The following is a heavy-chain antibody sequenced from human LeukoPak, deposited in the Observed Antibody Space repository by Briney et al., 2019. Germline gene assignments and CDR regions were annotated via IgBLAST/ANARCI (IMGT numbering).Heavy chain of an antibody. V-gene: IGHV3-48*04. D-gene: IGHD3-16*01. CDR2: ISSSGSTI. J-gene: IGHJ5*02. Sequence: PGGSLRLSCEASGFTFSNYGMSWVRQAPGKGLGWVSYISSSGSTIYYADSVKGRFTISRDNAKNSLFLQMNSLRVEDTAVYYCASQSFAKFDPWGQGTLVIVSS. CDR3: ASQSFAKFDP. CDR1: GFTFSNYG.